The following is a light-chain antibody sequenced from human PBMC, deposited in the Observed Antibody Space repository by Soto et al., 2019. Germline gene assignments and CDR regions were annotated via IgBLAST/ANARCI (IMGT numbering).Light chain of an antibody. J-gene: IGKJ1*01. CDR2: AAS. CDR1: LDNRID. CDR3: LQDYRYPPWT. Sequence: GARVTITCRACLDNRIDLSWYPQKPGKAPKLLIYAASSLQTGVPSRFSGSGSGTDFTLTISSLQPEDFATHYCLQDYRYPPWTSGQGTKWIS. V-gene: IGKV1-6*01.